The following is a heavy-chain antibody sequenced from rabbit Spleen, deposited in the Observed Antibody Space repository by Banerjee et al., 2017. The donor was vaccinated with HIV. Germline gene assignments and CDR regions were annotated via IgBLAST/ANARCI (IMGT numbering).Heavy chain of an antibody. CDR1: GFSFSSSYW. V-gene: IGHV1S45*01. CDR2: IYAGSSGST. Sequence: QEQLEESGGDLVKPEGSLTLTCTASGFSFSSSYWICWVRQAPGKGLEWIACIYAGSSGSTYYASWAKGRFTISKTSSTTVALQMTSLTAADTATYFCATSPAGVWYYNLWGPGTLVTVS. J-gene: IGHJ4*01. CDR3: ATSPAGVWYYNL. D-gene: IGHD4-2*01.